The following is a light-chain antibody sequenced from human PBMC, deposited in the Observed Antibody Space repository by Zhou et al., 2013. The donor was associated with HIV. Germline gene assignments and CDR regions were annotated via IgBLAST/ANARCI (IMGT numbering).Light chain of an antibody. CDR1: SSDVGGYNL. CDR2: DVS. J-gene: IGLJ2*01. Sequence: QSALTQPASVSGSPGQSITISCTGTSSDVGGYNLVSWYQQHPGKVPKLMIYDVSQRPSGVSDRFSGSKSGNTASLTISGLQAEDEADYYCSSYTAISTVVFGGGTKLTVL. V-gene: IGLV2-14*01. CDR3: SSYTAISTVV.